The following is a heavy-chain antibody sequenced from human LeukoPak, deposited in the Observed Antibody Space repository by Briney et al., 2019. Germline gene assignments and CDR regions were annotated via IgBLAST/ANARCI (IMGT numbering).Heavy chain of an antibody. CDR2: LSGNEDLV. V-gene: IGHV3-23*01. D-gene: IGHD6-19*01. Sequence: GGSLRLSCAASGFTFSSYEMNWVRQAPGKGLEWVASLSGNEDLVWYPDSLRGRFTISRDNSKNTLYLQLNSLRVEDTAVYYCAKDRRGSGWYGGFDSWGQGMLVTVSA. J-gene: IGHJ4*02. CDR3: AKDRRGSGWYGGFDS. CDR1: GFTFSSYE.